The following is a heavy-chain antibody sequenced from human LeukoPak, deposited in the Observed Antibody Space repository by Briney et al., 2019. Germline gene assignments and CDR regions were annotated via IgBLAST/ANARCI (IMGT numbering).Heavy chain of an antibody. Sequence: SETLSLTCTVSGDSINSSNSYWGWVRQPPGKALEWIATIFYRGSTFYNPSLKSRVTVSLDTSKTQFSLRLRSVTAADTAVYYCARVFRFSHFDYWGQGTLVTVSS. D-gene: IGHD3-3*01. CDR3: ARVFRFSHFDY. V-gene: IGHV4-39*07. CDR2: IFYRGST. CDR1: GDSINSSNSY. J-gene: IGHJ4*02.